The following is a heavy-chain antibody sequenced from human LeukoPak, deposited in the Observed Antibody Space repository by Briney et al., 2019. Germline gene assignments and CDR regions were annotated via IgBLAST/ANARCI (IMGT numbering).Heavy chain of an antibody. CDR2: IYSSGST. J-gene: IGHJ4*02. CDR3: ARQGYSSGWYYFDY. V-gene: IGHV4-59*08. CDR1: GGSISSYY. Sequence: SETLSLTRTVSGGSISSYYWSWIRQPPGKGLEWIGYIYSSGSTNYNPSLSSRVTLSVDTSKNQFSLKLSSVTAADTAVYYCARQGYSSGWYYFDYWGQGTLVTVSS. D-gene: IGHD6-19*01.